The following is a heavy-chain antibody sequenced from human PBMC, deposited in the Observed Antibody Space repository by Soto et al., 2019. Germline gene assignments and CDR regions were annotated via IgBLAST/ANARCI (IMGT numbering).Heavy chain of an antibody. CDR1: GFTFSDHY. J-gene: IGHJ4*02. Sequence: QVQLVESGGGLVKPGTSLRLSCAASGFTFSDHYMSWIRQAPGKGLEWLSHISARSTYTNYGDSVKGRFSISRDNVNQTVFLQMNSLRVDDTAIYYCAMGDYGRYWGPGTQVTVSS. CDR2: ISARSTYT. CDR3: AMGDYGRY. D-gene: IGHD4-17*01. V-gene: IGHV3-11*06.